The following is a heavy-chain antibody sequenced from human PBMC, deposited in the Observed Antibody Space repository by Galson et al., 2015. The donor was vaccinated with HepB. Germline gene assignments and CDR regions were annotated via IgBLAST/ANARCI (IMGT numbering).Heavy chain of an antibody. D-gene: IGHD5-24*01. CDR2: ISGSGGGT. CDR3: APLTSRRDGYNVDY. V-gene: IGHV3-23*01. CDR1: GFTFSNHD. Sequence: SLRLSCAASGFTFSNHDMSWVRQAPGKGLEWVSVISGSGGGTYYADSVKGRFAISRDNSMNTLNLQMNSLRAEDTAVYYCAPLTSRRDGYNVDYWGQGTLVTVSS. J-gene: IGHJ4*02.